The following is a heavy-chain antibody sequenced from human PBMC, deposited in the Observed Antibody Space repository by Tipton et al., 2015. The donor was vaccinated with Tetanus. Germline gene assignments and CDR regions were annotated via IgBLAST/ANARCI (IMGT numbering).Heavy chain of an antibody. J-gene: IGHJ4*02. V-gene: IGHV3-33*01. CDR2: VWYDGSKQ. Sequence: CAASGFTFNGYGMHWVRQAPGKGLEWLALVWYDGSKQYYADSVKGRFTISRDDSKNTLYLQMNSLRAEDTAVYYCAREADCSGGSCFSGDFDNWGQGTQVTVSS. D-gene: IGHD2-15*01. CDR1: GFTFNGYG. CDR3: AREADCSGGSCFSGDFDN.